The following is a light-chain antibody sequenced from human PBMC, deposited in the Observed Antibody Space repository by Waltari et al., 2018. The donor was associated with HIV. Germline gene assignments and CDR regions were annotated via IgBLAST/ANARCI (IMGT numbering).Light chain of an antibody. CDR3: ATWDDTLNGVI. J-gene: IGLJ2*01. Sequence: QSVLTQPPSASGTPGQRVTISCSGGSSNIGSNSVHWYQQIPGTAPRLLLYSTNQRPSRVPDRFSGSKSGTSASLAISGLQSEDEADYYCATWDDTLNGVIFGGGTKLTVL. CDR1: SSNIGSNS. CDR2: STN. V-gene: IGLV1-44*01.